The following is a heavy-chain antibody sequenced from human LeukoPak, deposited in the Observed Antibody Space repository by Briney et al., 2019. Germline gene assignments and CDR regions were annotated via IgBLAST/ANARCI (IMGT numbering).Heavy chain of an antibody. Sequence: SETLSLTCAVYGGSFSGYYWSWIRQPPGKGLEWIGEINHSGSTNYNPSLKSRVTISVDTSKNQFSLKLSSVTAADTAVYYCARESVAAAGIYFDYWGQGTLVTVSS. CDR1: GGSFSGYY. J-gene: IGHJ4*02. CDR2: INHSGST. CDR3: ARESVAAAGIYFDY. V-gene: IGHV4-34*01. D-gene: IGHD6-13*01.